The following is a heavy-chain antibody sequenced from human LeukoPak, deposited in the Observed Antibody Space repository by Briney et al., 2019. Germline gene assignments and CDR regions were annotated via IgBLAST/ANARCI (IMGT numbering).Heavy chain of an antibody. D-gene: IGHD3-9*01. J-gene: IGHJ4*02. CDR3: ASLWATGSRSV. Sequence: SETLSLTCTVSGGSISSYYWSWIRQPPGKGLEWIGYICYSGSTNYNPSLKSRVTISVDTSKNQFSLKLSSVTAADTAVYYCASLWATGSRSVWGQGTLVTVSS. V-gene: IGHV4-59*01. CDR1: GGSISSYY. CDR2: ICYSGST.